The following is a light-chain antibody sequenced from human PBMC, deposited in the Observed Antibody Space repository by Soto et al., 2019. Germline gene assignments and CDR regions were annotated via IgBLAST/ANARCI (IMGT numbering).Light chain of an antibody. Sequence: QSVLTQPPSASGTPGQRVTISCSGSSSNIGSNTVNWYQQLPGTAPKLLIYSNNQRPSGVPDRFSGSKSGTSASLAISGLQSEDEADYYCAAWDYSLNCLVVFGGGTQLTVL. CDR3: AAWDYSLNCLVV. V-gene: IGLV1-44*01. CDR1: SSNIGSNT. CDR2: SNN. J-gene: IGLJ2*01.